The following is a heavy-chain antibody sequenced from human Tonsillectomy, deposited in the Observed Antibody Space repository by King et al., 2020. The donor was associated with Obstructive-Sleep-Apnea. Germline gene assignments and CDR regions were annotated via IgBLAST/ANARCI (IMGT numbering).Heavy chain of an antibody. D-gene: IGHD6-19*01. V-gene: IGHV4-34*01. J-gene: IGHJ4*02. CDR2: INHSGST. CDR1: GGSFSGYY. Sequence: VQLPQWGAGLLKPSETLSLHCAVSGGSFSGYYWSWIRQPPGKGLEWIGEINHSGSTNYNPSLQSRVTISVDTSKNQFSLKLSSVTAADTAVYYCARAPWSSGWYMMASHYFDYWGQGTLVTVSS. CDR3: ARAPWSSGWYMMASHYFDY.